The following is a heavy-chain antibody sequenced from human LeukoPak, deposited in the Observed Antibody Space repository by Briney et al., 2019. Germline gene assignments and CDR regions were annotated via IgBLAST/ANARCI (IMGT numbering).Heavy chain of an antibody. CDR1: GFTFGDYL. V-gene: IGHV3-49*03. J-gene: IGHJ4*02. CDR2: ISGGTT. Sequence: GGSLRLSCTASGFTFGDYLMSWFRQAPGKGLEWIGFISGGTTEYAASVKGRFTISRDDSTSIAYLQMNSLTTEDTAVYYCSRGSGWLSVYWGQGTLVTFSS. CDR3: SRGSGWLSVY. D-gene: IGHD6-19*01.